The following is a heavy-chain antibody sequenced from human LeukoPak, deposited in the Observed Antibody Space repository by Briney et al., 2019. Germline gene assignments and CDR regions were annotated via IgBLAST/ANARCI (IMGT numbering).Heavy chain of an antibody. Sequence: GGSLRLSCAASGFTFSSYAMSWVRQAPGKGLEWVSAISGSGGSTYYADSVKGRLTISRDNSKNTLYLQMNSLRAEDTAVYYCAKDQEVYYYGSGSYFDYWGQGTLVTVSS. D-gene: IGHD3-10*01. CDR3: AKDQEVYYYGSGSYFDY. V-gene: IGHV3-23*01. CDR1: GFTFSSYA. J-gene: IGHJ4*02. CDR2: ISGSGGST.